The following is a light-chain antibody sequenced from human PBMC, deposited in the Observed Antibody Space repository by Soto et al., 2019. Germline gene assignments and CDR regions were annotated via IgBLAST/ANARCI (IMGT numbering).Light chain of an antibody. CDR3: QQYGSSNT. V-gene: IGKV3-11*01. CDR2: DAS. CDR1: QSVSRY. Sequence: EIVLTQSPATLSLSPGERATLSCRASQSVSRYLAWYQQKPGQAPRLLIYDASNRATGIPDRFSGSGSGTDFTLTISRLEPEDFAVYYCQQYGSSNTFGQGTRLEIK. J-gene: IGKJ5*01.